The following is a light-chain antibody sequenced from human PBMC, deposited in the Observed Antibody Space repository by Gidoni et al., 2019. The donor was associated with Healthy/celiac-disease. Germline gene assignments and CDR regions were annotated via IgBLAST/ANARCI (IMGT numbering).Light chain of an antibody. Sequence: EIVLTQSPGTLSLSPGERATLSCRASQSVSSSYLAWYQQKPGQAPRPLIDGASSRATGIPDRFSGSGSGTDFTLTISRLEPEDFAVYYCQQYGSSPGVTFGQXTRLEIK. CDR1: QSVSSSY. CDR3: QQYGSSPGVT. CDR2: GAS. J-gene: IGKJ5*01. V-gene: IGKV3-20*01.